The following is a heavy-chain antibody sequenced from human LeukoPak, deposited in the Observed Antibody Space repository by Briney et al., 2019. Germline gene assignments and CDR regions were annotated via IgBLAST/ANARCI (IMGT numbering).Heavy chain of an antibody. CDR2: ISYDGSNK. CDR1: GFTFSSYA. CDR3: ARETGGGLDY. V-gene: IGHV3-30-3*01. D-gene: IGHD2-15*01. Sequence: PGGSLRLSCAASGFTFSSYAMHWVRQAPGKGLEWVAVISYDGSNKYYADSVKGRFTISRDNSKNTLYLQMNSLRAEDTAVYYCARETGGGLDYWGQGTLVTVSS. J-gene: IGHJ4*02.